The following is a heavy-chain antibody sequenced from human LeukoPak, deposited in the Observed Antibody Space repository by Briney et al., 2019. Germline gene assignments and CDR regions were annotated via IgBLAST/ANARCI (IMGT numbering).Heavy chain of an antibody. CDR3: ANIPVHRGSYY. J-gene: IGHJ4*02. Sequence: PGGSLRLSCAASGFTFSSYAMSWVRQAPGKGLEWVSAISGSGGSTYYADSVKGRFTISRDNSKNTLYLQMNSLRAEDTAAYYCANIPVHRGSYYWGQGTLVTVSS. V-gene: IGHV3-23*01. CDR2: ISGSGGST. D-gene: IGHD2-2*02. CDR1: GFTFSSYA.